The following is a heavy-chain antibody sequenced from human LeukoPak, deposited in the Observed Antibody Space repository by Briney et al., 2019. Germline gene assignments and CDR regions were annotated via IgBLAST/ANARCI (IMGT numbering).Heavy chain of an antibody. D-gene: IGHD7-27*01. CDR2: ISSGSRSI. CDR1: GFTFSIYS. V-gene: IGHV3-21*01. Sequence: GGSLRLSCAASGFTFSIYSMNWVRQAPGKGLEWVSDISSGSRSISYAESVKGRFTISRDNAKNSLYLQMNSLRAEDTGVYYCARDWAPTDYWGQGTLVTVSS. J-gene: IGHJ4*02. CDR3: ARDWAPTDY.